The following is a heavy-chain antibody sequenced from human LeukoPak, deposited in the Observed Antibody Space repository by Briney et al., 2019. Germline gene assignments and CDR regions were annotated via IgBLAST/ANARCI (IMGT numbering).Heavy chain of an antibody. Sequence: GGSLRLSCAASGFTVSSNFMNWVRQAPGKGLEWVSIIYSGGSTYYADSVKGRFTISRDNSKNTLYLQMNSLRAEDTAVYYCARGGHYYYDSSGYYYLPYFDYWGQGTLVTVSS. V-gene: IGHV3-53*01. CDR3: ARGGHYYYDSSGYYYLPYFDY. CDR2: IYSGGST. D-gene: IGHD3-22*01. CDR1: GFTVSSNF. J-gene: IGHJ4*02.